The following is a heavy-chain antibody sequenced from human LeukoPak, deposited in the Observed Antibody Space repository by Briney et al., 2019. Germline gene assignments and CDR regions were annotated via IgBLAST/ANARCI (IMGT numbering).Heavy chain of an antibody. CDR2: ISAYNGNT. CDR1: GYTFTSYG. V-gene: IGHV1-18*01. Sequence: GASVKVSCRASGYTFTSYGISWVRQAPGQGLEWMGWISAYNGNTNYAQKLQGRVTMTTDTSTSTDYMELRSLRSDDTAVYYCARFYGSGSYRRVDYWGQGTLVTVSS. D-gene: IGHD3-10*01. J-gene: IGHJ4*02. CDR3: ARFYGSGSYRRVDY.